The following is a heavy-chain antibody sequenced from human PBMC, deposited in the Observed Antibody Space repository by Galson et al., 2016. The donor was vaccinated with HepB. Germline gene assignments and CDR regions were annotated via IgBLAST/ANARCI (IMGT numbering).Heavy chain of an antibody. D-gene: IGHD6-13*01. J-gene: IGHJ6*02. Sequence: PALVKPTQTLTLTCTFSGFSLSTSGVGVGWIRQPPGKALEWLAVIYWDDDKRYSPSLKSRLTITKDTSKNQVVLTMTNMDPVDTATYYCAHRRRQQLGTYYYYGMDVWGQGTTVTVSS. CDR3: AHRRRQQLGTYYYYGMDV. CDR1: GFSLSTSGVG. CDR2: IYWDDDK. V-gene: IGHV2-5*02.